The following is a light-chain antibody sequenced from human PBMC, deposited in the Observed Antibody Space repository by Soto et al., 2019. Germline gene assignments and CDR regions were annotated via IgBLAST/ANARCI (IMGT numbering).Light chain of an antibody. CDR3: QSYDSSLSAL. Sequence: QSVLTQPPSVSGAPGQRVTISCTGSSSNIGAGYDVHWYQQLPGTAPKLLIYANINRPSGVPDRFSGSKSGTSASLAITGLQAEDEADYYCQSYDSSLSALFGPGTKLTVL. CDR2: ANI. V-gene: IGLV1-40*01. CDR1: SSNIGAGYD. J-gene: IGLJ1*01.